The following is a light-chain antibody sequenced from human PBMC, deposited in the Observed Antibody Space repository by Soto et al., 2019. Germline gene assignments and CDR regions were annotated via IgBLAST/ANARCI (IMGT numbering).Light chain of an antibody. CDR3: QSYDNSLNHVV. J-gene: IGLJ2*01. Sequence: QSVLTQPPSVSGAPGQRVTIPCPGSSSNIGSFYDVHWYQQLPGTVPKLLIYGDNNRPSGVPDRFSASKSGTAASLAITGLQAEDEADYYCQSYDNSLNHVVFGGGTQLTVL. V-gene: IGLV1-40*01. CDR2: GDN. CDR1: SSNIGSFYD.